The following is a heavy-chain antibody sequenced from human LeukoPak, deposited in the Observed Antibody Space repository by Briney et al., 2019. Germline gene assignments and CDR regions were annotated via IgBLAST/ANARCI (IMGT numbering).Heavy chain of an antibody. J-gene: IGHJ4*02. CDR2: IRSKAYGGTT. CDR1: GFTFGDYA. CDR3: TRGIVVVPAARPFDY. V-gene: IGHV3-49*04. Sequence: GSLRLFCTASGFTFGDYAMSWVRQAPGKGLEWVGFIRSKAYGGTTEYAASVKGRFTISRDDSKSIAYLQMNSLKTEDTAVYYCTRGIVVVPAARPFDYWGQGTLVTVSS. D-gene: IGHD2-2*01.